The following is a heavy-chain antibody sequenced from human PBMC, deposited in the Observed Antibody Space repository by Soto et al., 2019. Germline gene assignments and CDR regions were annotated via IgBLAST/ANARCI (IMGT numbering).Heavy chain of an antibody. Sequence: ETLSLTCTVSGGSISSYYWSWIRQPPGKGLEWIGYIYYSGSTNYNPSLKSRVTISVDTSKNQFSLKLSSVTAADTAVYYCAIAEDIVATINYFDYWGQGTLVTVSS. J-gene: IGHJ4*02. V-gene: IGHV4-59*01. CDR3: AIAEDIVATINYFDY. CDR1: GGSISSYY. CDR2: IYYSGST. D-gene: IGHD5-12*01.